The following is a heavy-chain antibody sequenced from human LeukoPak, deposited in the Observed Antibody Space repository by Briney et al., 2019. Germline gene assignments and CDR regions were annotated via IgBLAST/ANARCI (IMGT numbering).Heavy chain of an antibody. CDR3: AVHGSGSSMGAFDY. Sequence: AGGSLRLSCAASGFTFSSYAMXWVRXAPGXGLEWVSGLSGTVGSTYYADSVKGRFTISRDNSMNTLYLQVNSLRAEDTAVYYCAVHGSGSSMGAFDYWGQGTLVPVSS. J-gene: IGHJ4*02. D-gene: IGHD3-10*01. CDR2: LSGTVGST. V-gene: IGHV3-23*01. CDR1: GFTFSSYA.